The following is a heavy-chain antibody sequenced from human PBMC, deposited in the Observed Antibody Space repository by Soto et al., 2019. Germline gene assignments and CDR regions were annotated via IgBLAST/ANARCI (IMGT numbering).Heavy chain of an antibody. CDR3: AREENCSGGTCYSEYFHR. D-gene: IGHD2-15*01. CDR2: INPNSGGT. CDR1: GYTFTGYY. V-gene: IGHV1-2*04. J-gene: IGHJ1*01. Sequence: ASVKVSCKASGYTFTGYYMHWVRQAPGQGLEWMGWINPNSGGTNYAQKFQGWATMTRDTSISTAYMELSRLRSDDTAVYYCAREENCSGGTCYSEYFHRWGQGTLVTVSS.